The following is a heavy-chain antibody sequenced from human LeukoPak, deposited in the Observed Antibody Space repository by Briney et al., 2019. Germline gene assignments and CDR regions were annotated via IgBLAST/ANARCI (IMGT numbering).Heavy chain of an antibody. Sequence: GGSLRLSCAASGFTFSTYSMNWVRQAPGKGLEWVSFISSSSEYIYYANSVKGRFTISRDNAKNSLYLQMNSLRAEDTAVYYCARDQDYYDSSGYYWGGFDYWGRGTLVTVSS. J-gene: IGHJ4*02. CDR1: GFTFSTYS. V-gene: IGHV3-21*01. D-gene: IGHD3-22*01. CDR2: ISSSSEYI. CDR3: ARDQDYYDSSGYYWGGFDY.